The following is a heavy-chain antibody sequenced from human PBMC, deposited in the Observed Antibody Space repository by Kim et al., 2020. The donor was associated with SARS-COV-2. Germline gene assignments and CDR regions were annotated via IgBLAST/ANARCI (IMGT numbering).Heavy chain of an antibody. J-gene: IGHJ4*02. Sequence: NTKYSQKFQGRGTITSDTTASTAYMELSSLRSEDTAVYYCARDIGGNLDYWGQGTLVTVSS. V-gene: IGHV1-3*01. CDR3: ARDIGGNLDY. D-gene: IGHD1-26*01. CDR2: NT.